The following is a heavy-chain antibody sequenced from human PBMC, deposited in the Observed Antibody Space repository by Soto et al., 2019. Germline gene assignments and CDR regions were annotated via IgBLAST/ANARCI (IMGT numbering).Heavy chain of an antibody. CDR3: ARAIHSSGWAYFQH. CDR2: ISAYNGNT. J-gene: IGHJ1*01. Sequence: DSVNGSCKASGYTFTSYGISWVRQAPGQGLEWMGWISAYNGNTNYAQKLQGRVTMTTDTSTSTAYMELRSLRSDDTAVYYCARAIHSSGWAYFQHWGQGTLVTVSS. D-gene: IGHD6-19*01. V-gene: IGHV1-18*01. CDR1: GYTFTSYG.